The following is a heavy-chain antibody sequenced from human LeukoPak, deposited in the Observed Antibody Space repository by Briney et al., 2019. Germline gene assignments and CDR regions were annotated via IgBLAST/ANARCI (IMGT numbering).Heavy chain of an antibody. CDR1: GFTFSDFA. J-gene: IGHJ4*02. CDR2: ISSSSSYI. V-gene: IGHV3-21*06. D-gene: IGHD5-18*01. Sequence: PGGSLRLSCAASGFTFSDFAMNWVRQAPGKGLDWVSSISSSSSYIYYADSVKGRFTISRDNAKNSLYLQMNSLRDEDAGVYYCARDVDTATAVTQLDYWGQGTRVTVSS. CDR3: ARDVDTATAVTQLDY.